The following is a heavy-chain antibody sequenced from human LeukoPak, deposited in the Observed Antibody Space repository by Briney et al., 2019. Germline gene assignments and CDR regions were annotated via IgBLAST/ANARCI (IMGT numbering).Heavy chain of an antibody. CDR2: IYYRGNT. D-gene: IGHD2-15*01. V-gene: IGHV4-39*01. CDR3: ARTPDYCSGGSCSRGTTIYFDY. CDR1: GGSINSDNFY. Sequence: PSETLSLTCTVSGGSINSDNFYWAWIRQPPGKGLEWIGSIYYRGNTYYNPSLKSRITISVDTSQNQFSLKLSSVTAADTAVYYCARTPDYCSGGSCSRGTTIYFDYWGQGTLVTVSS. J-gene: IGHJ4*02.